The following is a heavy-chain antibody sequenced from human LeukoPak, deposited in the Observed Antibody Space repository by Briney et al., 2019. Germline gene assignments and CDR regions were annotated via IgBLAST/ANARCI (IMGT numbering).Heavy chain of an antibody. J-gene: IGHJ4*02. CDR3: TTDYYDYVWGSYRPDY. V-gene: IGHV3-23*01. D-gene: IGHD3-16*02. Sequence: GGSLRLSCTASGFTFSSYAMNWVRQAPGKGLEWVSAISGSRGSTYYADSVKGRFTISRDNSKNTLYLQMNSLKTEDTAVYYCTTDYYDYVWGSYRPDYWGQGTLVTVSS. CDR1: GFTFSSYA. CDR2: ISGSRGST.